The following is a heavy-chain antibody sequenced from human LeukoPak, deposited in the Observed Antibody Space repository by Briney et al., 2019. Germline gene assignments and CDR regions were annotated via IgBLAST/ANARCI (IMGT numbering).Heavy chain of an antibody. CDR1: SGSITRGGYS. V-gene: IGHV4-30-2*01. D-gene: IGHD3-9*01. CDR3: ARAIVTGHSPSGFFDS. CDR2: IYHSGST. Sequence: SETLSLTCGVSSGSITRGGYSWSWLRQPPGKDLEWIGYIYHSGSTYYNPSLKSRVIISVDRSRNQFSLKLTSVTAADTAVYFCARAIVTGHSPSGFFDSWGQGTLVTVSS. J-gene: IGHJ4*02.